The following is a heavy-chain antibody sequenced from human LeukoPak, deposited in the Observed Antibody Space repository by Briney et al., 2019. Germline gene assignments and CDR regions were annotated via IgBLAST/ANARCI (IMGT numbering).Heavy chain of an antibody. V-gene: IGHV4-38-2*02. Sequence: PSETLSLTCAVSGYSISSGYYWGWIRQPPGKGLEWIGSIYHSGSTYYNPSLKSRVTISVDTSKNQFSLKLSSVTAADTAVYYCARDVVQLPATGLGSYWYFDLWGHGTLVTVSS. D-gene: IGHD7-27*01. J-gene: IGHJ2*01. CDR2: IYHSGST. CDR1: GYSISSGYY. CDR3: ARDVVQLPATGLGSYWYFDL.